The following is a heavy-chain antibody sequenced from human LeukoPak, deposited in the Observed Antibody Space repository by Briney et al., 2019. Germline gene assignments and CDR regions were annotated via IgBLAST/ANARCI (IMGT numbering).Heavy chain of an antibody. CDR1: GFTVDSNY. J-gene: IGHJ4*02. CDR2: ISSSSSYT. CDR3: ARLAVSGSY. D-gene: IGHD1-26*01. Sequence: GGSLRLSCAASGFTVDSNYLSWVRQAPGKGLEWVSYISSSSSYTNYADSVKGRFTISRDNAKNSLYLQMNSLRAEDTAVYYCARLAVSGSYWGQGTLVTVSS. V-gene: IGHV3-11*06.